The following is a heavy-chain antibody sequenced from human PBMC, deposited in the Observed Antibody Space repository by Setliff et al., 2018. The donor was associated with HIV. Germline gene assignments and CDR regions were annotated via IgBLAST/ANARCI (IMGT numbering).Heavy chain of an antibody. V-gene: IGHV1-2*06. D-gene: IGHD2-2*01. J-gene: IGHJ4*02. CDR1: GYKFTGYY. Sequence: ASVKVSWKASGYKFTGYYVNWVRQAPGQGLEWMGRINPKSGATNLAQKFQGRVTLTRDTSVTTVYMELTSLRSDDTAVYYCARKDGVGYCDSNSCYGIGPIDFWGQGSLVTVSS. CDR2: INPKSGAT. CDR3: ARKDGVGYCDSNSCYGIGPIDF.